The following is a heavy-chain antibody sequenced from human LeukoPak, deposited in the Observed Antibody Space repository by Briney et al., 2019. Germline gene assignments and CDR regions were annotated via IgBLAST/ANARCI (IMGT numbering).Heavy chain of an antibody. CDR2: ITGSGSST. CDR3: AGSGSYSWPLDY. Sequence: GGTLRLSCAASGFTFSSYAMSWVRQAPGKGLDWVSAITGSGSSTYYADSVKGRFTISRDNSKNTLYLHMNSLRAEDTAVYYCAGSGSYSWPLDYWGQGTLVTVSS. CDR1: GFTFSSYA. J-gene: IGHJ4*02. V-gene: IGHV3-23*01. D-gene: IGHD1-26*01.